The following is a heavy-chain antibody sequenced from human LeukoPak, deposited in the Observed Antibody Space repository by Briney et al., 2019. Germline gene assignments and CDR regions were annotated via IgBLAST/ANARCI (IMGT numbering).Heavy chain of an antibody. CDR2: IKEDGSEK. CDR3: ARASYVASGFDP. D-gene: IGHD6-13*01. CDR1: GFTFSSYW. Sequence: GGSLRLSCAASGFTFSSYWMSWVRQAPGKGLEWVPNIKEDGSEKYYVDSVKGRFTIFRDNAKKSLYLQMNSLRAEDTAVYYCARASYVASGFDPWGQGILVTVSS. V-gene: IGHV3-7*01. J-gene: IGHJ5*02.